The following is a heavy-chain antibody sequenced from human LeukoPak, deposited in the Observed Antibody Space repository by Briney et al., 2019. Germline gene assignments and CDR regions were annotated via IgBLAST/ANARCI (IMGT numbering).Heavy chain of an antibody. D-gene: IGHD3-22*01. Sequence: GGSLRLSCAASGFSFSSYAMSWVRQAPGKGLEWVSAISGSGGSTYYADSVKGRFTISRDNSKNTLYLQMNSLRAEDTAVYYCAKYALVGKYYYDSSGYDDYWGQGTLVTVSS. V-gene: IGHV3-23*01. CDR3: AKYALVGKYYYDSSGYDDY. J-gene: IGHJ4*02. CDR1: GFSFSSYA. CDR2: ISGSGGST.